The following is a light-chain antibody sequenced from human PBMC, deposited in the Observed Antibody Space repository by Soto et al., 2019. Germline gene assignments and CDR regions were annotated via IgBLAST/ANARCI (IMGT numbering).Light chain of an antibody. CDR1: SSDVGGYNY. Sequence: QSALTQPASVSGSPGQSITISCTGTSSDVGGYNYVSWYQQHPGKAPKLMIYDVSNRPSGVSNRFSGSKSGNTASLTISGLQAEDEADYYCSSYTSSSFFYVFGTGTKLTVL. J-gene: IGLJ1*01. CDR2: DVS. V-gene: IGLV2-14*01. CDR3: SSYTSSSFFYV.